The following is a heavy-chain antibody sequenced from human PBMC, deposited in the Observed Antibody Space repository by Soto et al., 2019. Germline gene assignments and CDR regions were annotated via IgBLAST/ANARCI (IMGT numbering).Heavy chain of an antibody. D-gene: IGHD6-13*01. CDR3: ARYRREAVAGYTLDN. CDR2: VYNSGST. CDR1: GGSISSNY. J-gene: IGHJ4*02. Sequence: SETLSLTCTVSGGSISSNYWTWIRQPPGKGLEWIGYVYNSGSTNYNPSLKSRVTISEDTSKSQSSLKGNSMTAADTAVYYCARYRREAVAGYTLDNWGQGILVTVSS. V-gene: IGHV4-59*01.